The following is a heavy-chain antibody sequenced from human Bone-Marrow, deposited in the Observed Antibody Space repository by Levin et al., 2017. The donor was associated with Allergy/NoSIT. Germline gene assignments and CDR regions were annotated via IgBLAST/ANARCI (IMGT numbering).Heavy chain of an antibody. V-gene: IGHV4-59*08. CDR2: IYNNGRA. CDR3: ARSSAWNAPYNYDYYMDV. CDR1: GGSISTYY. D-gene: IGHD1-1*01. Sequence: PSETLSLTCTVSGGSISTYYWSWIRQPPGKGLEWIGYIYNNGRADYNPSLKSRVTLLVDTSKNQFSLNLGSVTVADTAVYYCARSSAWNAPYNYDYYMDVWGKGTTVTVSS. J-gene: IGHJ6*03.